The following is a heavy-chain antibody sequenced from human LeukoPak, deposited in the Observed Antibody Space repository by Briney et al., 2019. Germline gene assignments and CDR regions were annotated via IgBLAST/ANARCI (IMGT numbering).Heavy chain of an antibody. J-gene: IGHJ6*02. CDR1: GGTFSSYA. V-gene: IGHV1-69*06. CDR2: IIPIFGTA. Sequence: SVKVSCKASGGTFSSYAISWVRQAPGQGLEWMGGIIPIFGTANYAQKFQGRVTITADKSTSTAYMELSSLRSEDTAVYYCARVGCSGGSCYSRGFDYYYGMDVWGQGTTVTVSS. CDR3: ARVGCSGGSCYSRGFDYYYGMDV. D-gene: IGHD2-15*01.